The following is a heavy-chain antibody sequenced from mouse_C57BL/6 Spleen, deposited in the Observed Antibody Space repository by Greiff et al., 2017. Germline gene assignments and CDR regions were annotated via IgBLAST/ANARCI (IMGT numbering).Heavy chain of an antibody. CDR1: GYTFTSYW. CDR3: ARDYGSSYCYFDV. D-gene: IGHD1-1*01. J-gene: IGHJ1*03. Sequence: VQLQQSGAELAKPGASVKLSCKASGYTFTSYWMHWVKQRPGPGLEWIGYINPSSGYPKSNQKFKDKATLTADKSSSTAYMQLSSLTYEDAAVYYCARDYGSSYCYFDVWGTGTTVTVSS. CDR2: INPSSGYP. V-gene: IGHV1-7*01.